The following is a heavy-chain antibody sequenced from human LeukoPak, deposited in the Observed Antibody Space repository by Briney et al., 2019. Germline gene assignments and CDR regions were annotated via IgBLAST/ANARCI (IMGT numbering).Heavy chain of an antibody. J-gene: IGHJ4*02. CDR1: GFTFSSYW. CDR3: AVARRYYSNYFDY. CDR2: ISSSSSYI. Sequence: GGSLRLSCAASGFTFSSYWMNWARQAPGKGLEWVSSISSSSSYIYYADSVKGRFTISRDNAKNSLYLQMNSLRAEDTAVYYCAVARRYYSNYFDYWGQGTLVTVSS. V-gene: IGHV3-21*01. D-gene: IGHD4-11*01.